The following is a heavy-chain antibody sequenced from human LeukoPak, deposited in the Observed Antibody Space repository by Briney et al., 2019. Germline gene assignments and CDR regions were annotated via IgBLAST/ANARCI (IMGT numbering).Heavy chain of an antibody. V-gene: IGHV1-24*01. CDR3: ATASPVVAGPFYYYYGMDV. Sequence: GASVKVSCKVSGYTLTELSMHWVRQAPGKGLEWMGGFDPEDGETIYAQKFQGRVTMTEDTSTDTAYMELSSLRSEDTAVYYCATASPVVAGPFYYYYGMDVWGQGTTVTVSS. D-gene: IGHD3-10*01. CDR1: GYTLTELS. J-gene: IGHJ6*02. CDR2: FDPEDGET.